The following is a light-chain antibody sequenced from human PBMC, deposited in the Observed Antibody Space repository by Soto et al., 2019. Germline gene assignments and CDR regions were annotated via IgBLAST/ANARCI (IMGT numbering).Light chain of an antibody. J-gene: IGKJ4*01. CDR1: QSVGSF. Sequence: EIVLTQSPATLSLSPGERATLSCRASQSVGSFLAWYQQKSGQAPRLLIYDASNRAPGIPARFSGSGSGTDFTLTISSLEPEDFAVYYCHQYGASPLTFGGGTKVGIK. CDR2: DAS. V-gene: IGKV3-11*01. CDR3: HQYGASPLT.